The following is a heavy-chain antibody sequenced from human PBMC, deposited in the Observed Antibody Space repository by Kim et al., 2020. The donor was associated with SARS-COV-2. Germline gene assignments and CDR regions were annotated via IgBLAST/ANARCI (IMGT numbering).Heavy chain of an antibody. CDR3: ARDMGYFDY. CDR2: GST. D-gene: IGHD3-22*01. J-gene: IGHJ4*02. Sequence: GSTSYAEKCKGRVTMTRDTSTSTVYMELSSLRSEDTVVYYCARDMGYFDYWGQGTLVTVSS. V-gene: IGHV1-46*01.